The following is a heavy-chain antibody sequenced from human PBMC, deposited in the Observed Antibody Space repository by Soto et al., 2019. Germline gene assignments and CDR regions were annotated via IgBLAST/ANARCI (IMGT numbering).Heavy chain of an antibody. V-gene: IGHV4-59*01. CDR1: GGSMRNYY. J-gene: IGHJ4*02. CDR3: TRSSRASSSPDY. Sequence: PSETLCLTCSVSGGSMRNYYCNWIRQPQGRGVDWIGYVYHGGDTNDVPALKRSVSMSMDVSRNHISLTMHTIPAADTAAYFCTRSSRASSSPDYWAQGTLVTVSS. CDR2: VYHGGDT.